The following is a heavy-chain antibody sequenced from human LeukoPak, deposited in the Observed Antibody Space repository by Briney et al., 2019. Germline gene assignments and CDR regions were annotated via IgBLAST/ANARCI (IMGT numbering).Heavy chain of an antibody. Sequence: ASVKVSFKSSGGTFTIYAISWMRQAPGQGLEWMGGIIPIFGTANYAQKFQGRVTITTDESTSTAYMELSSLRSEDTAVYYCAGDSSGYYSSYFDYWGQGTLVTVSS. CDR1: GGTFTIYA. CDR2: IIPIFGTA. V-gene: IGHV1-69*05. D-gene: IGHD3-22*01. J-gene: IGHJ4*02. CDR3: AGDSSGYYSSYFDY.